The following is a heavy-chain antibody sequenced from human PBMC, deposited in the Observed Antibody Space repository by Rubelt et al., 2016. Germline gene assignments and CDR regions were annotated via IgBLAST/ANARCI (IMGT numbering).Heavy chain of an antibody. CDR2: ISSSSSYI. V-gene: IGHV3-21*01. J-gene: IGHJ6*02. D-gene: IGHD6-25*01. Sequence: EVQLVESGGGLVQPGGSLRLSCAASGFTFSSYSMNWVRQAPGKGLEWVSSISSSSSYIYYADSVKCRFTISRDNAKNSLYLQMNSLRAEDTAVYYCARDLGSYSSAYYGMDVWGQGTTVTVSS. CDR3: ARDLGSYSSAYYGMDV. CDR1: GFTFSSYS.